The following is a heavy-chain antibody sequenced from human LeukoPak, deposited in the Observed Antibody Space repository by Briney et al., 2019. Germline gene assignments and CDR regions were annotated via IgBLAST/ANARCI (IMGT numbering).Heavy chain of an antibody. CDR2: MSGSGGST. CDR3: AKDLWPVLPHYFDY. J-gene: IGHJ4*02. CDR1: GFTFSDYY. Sequence: QTGGSLRLSCAASGFTFSDYYMSWVRQAPGKGLEWVSAMSGSGGSTYYADSVKGRFTISRDNAKNTLYLQMNSLRAEDTAIYYCAKDLWPVLPHYFDYWGQGTLVTVSS. D-gene: IGHD2-21*01. V-gene: IGHV3-23*01.